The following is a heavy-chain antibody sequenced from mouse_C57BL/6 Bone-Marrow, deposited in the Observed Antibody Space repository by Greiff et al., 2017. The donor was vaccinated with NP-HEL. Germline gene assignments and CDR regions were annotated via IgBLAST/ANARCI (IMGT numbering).Heavy chain of an antibody. D-gene: IGHD1-1*01. J-gene: IGHJ2*01. V-gene: IGHV1-42*01. Sequence: VQLQQSGPELVKPGASVKISCKASGYSFTGYYMNWVKQSPEKSLEWIGEINPSTGGTTYNQKFKAKATLTVDKSSSTAYMQLKSLTSEDSAVYYCARDYGNYFDYWCQGTTLTVSS. CDR3: ARDYGNYFDY. CDR2: INPSTGGT. CDR1: GYSFTGYY.